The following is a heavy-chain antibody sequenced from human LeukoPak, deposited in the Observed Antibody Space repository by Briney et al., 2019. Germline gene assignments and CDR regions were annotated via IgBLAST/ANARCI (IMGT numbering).Heavy chain of an antibody. CDR3: ARMDYDSSGYPD. J-gene: IGHJ4*02. CDR2: IIPIFGTA. D-gene: IGHD3-22*01. Sequence: SVKVSCKASGGTFSSYAISWVRQAPGLGLEWMGGIIPIFGTANYAQKFQGRVTITTDESTSTAYMELSSLRSEDTAVYYCARMDYDSSGYPDWGQGTLVTVSS. V-gene: IGHV1-69*05. CDR1: GGTFSSYA.